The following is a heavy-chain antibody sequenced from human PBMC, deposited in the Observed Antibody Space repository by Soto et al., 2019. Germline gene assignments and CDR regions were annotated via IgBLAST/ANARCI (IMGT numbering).Heavy chain of an antibody. Sequence: PGGSLRLSCAASGFTFSNYAMSWVRQAPGKGLEWVSTISGSGGSTFYADSVKGRFTISRDNSKSTLYLQMNSLRAEDTAVYYCAKVRPRDSSGPFDYWGQGTLVTVSS. CDR1: GFTFSNYA. J-gene: IGHJ4*02. D-gene: IGHD6-19*01. CDR3: AKVRPRDSSGPFDY. CDR2: ISGSGGST. V-gene: IGHV3-23*01.